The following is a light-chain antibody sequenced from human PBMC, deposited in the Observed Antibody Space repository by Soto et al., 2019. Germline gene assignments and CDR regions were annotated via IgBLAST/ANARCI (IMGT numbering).Light chain of an antibody. CDR3: AAWDDTLIGPV. V-gene: IGLV1-44*01. CDR2: NNN. Sequence: QAVVTQPPSASGTPWQSVTISCSGSSSNIGSNVVNWYQQLPGTAPKLLIYNNNERPSGVPDRFSGSKSGTSASLAISGLQSEDEADYYCAAWDDTLIGPVFGGGTKLTVL. CDR1: SSNIGSNV. J-gene: IGLJ3*02.